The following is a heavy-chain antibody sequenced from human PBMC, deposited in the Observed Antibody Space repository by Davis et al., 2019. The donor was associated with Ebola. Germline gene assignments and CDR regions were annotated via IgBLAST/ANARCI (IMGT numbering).Heavy chain of an antibody. Sequence: SETLSLTCTVYGGSFDVYFWSWIRQPPGKGLEWIGSMYYSGSTYYNPSLKSRVTISVDTSKNQFSLKLSSVTAADAAVYYCASFLTYYYGSGIYSSPYYFDYWGQGTLVTVSS. D-gene: IGHD3-10*01. CDR2: MYYSGST. V-gene: IGHV4-39*01. J-gene: IGHJ4*02. CDR3: ASFLTYYYGSGIYSSPYYFDY. CDR1: GGSFDVYF.